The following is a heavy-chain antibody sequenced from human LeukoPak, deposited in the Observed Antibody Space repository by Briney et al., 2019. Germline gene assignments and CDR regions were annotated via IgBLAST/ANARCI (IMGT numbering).Heavy chain of an antibody. J-gene: IGHJ4*02. D-gene: IGHD3-16*01. Sequence: SETLSLTCAVYGGSFSGYYWSWIRQPPGKGLEWIGEINHSGSTNYNPSLKSRVTISVDTSKNQFSLKLSSVTAADTAVYYCARRTPTVWGEFDYWGQGTLVTVSS. CDR2: INHSGST. CDR1: GGSFSGYY. CDR3: ARRTPTVWGEFDY. V-gene: IGHV4-34*01.